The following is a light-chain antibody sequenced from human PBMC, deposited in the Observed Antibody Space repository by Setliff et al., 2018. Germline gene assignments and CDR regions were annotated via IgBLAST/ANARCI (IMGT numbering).Light chain of an antibody. Sequence: QSALAQPPSASGSPGQPVTISCTGTSSDVGGYNLVSWYQQHPGKAPKLMIYEVSKRPSGVSNRFSGSKSGNTASLTISGLQAEDEADYYCCSYAGSSTPVVFGGGTKVTVL. CDR1: SSDVGGYNL. J-gene: IGLJ2*01. CDR3: CSYAGSSTPVV. CDR2: EVS. V-gene: IGLV2-23*02.